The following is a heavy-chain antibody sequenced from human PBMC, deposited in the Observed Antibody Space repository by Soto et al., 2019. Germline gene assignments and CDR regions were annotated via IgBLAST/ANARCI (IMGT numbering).Heavy chain of an antibody. CDR1: GFTFSNAW. CDR3: TTGYDSGPTVAEYFQH. V-gene: IGHV3-15*01. CDR2: IKSKTDGGTT. Sequence: GGSLRLSCAASGFTFSNAWMSWVRQAPGKGLEWVGRIKSKTDGGTTDYAAPVKGRFTISRDDSKNTLYLQMNSLKTEDTAVYHCTTGYDSGPTVAEYFQHWGQGTLVTVS. J-gene: IGHJ1*01. D-gene: IGHD3-3*01.